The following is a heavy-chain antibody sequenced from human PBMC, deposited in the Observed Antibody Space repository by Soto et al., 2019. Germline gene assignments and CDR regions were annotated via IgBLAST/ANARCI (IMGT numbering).Heavy chain of an antibody. CDR1: GFMFRNYG. CDR2: ISYDDGGYK. CDR3: AKDRSGWDFNYYFDY. Sequence: GGSLRLSXGASGFMFRNYGMHWVRQAPGKGLEWVASISYDDGGYKYYADSVQGRFTASRDNSKNTLYLQMNSLGVEDTAVYYCAKDRSGWDFNYYFDYWGQGTVVTVSS. V-gene: IGHV3-30*18. J-gene: IGHJ4*02. D-gene: IGHD6-19*01.